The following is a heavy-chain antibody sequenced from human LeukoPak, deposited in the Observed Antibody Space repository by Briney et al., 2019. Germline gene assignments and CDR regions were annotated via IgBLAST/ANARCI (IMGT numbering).Heavy chain of an antibody. CDR1: GGFISSYY. D-gene: IGHD3-16*01. J-gene: IGHJ4*02. CDR3: ARVSRWSDWAFEG. Sequence: SETLSLTCTVAGGFISSYYWRWVRQPPGEGLEWVGYIHNSGRPYYNPSLKTRVTISVDTSKNQFSLNLISVTAADTAVYYCARVSRWSDWAFEGWGQGTLVTVSS. V-gene: IGHV4-59*01. CDR2: IHNSGRP.